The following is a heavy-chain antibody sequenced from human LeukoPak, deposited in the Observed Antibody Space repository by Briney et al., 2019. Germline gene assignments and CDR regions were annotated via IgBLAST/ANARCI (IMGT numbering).Heavy chain of an antibody. CDR3: ARCVMGYSGYDLDY. CDR2: INTDGRST. CDR1: GFTFSDYW. Sequence: GGSLRLSCAASGFTFSDYWMHWVRQAPGKGLMWVSRINTDGRSTSYVDSVKGRFTISRDNAKNSLYLQINSLRVEDTAVYYCARCVMGYSGYDLDYWGKGTLVTVSS. J-gene: IGHJ4*02. V-gene: IGHV3-74*01. D-gene: IGHD5-12*01.